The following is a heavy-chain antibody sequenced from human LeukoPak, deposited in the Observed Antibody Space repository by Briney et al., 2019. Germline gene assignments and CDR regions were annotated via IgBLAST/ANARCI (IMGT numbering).Heavy chain of an antibody. CDR1: GYTFTSYG. CDR3: ARGMGSGWYDDFDY. D-gene: IGHD6-19*01. CDR2: INPNSGGT. J-gene: IGHJ4*02. V-gene: IGHV1-2*04. Sequence: SVKVSCKASGYTFTSYGISWVRQAPGQGLEWMGWINPNSGGTNYAQKFQGWVTMTRDTSISTAYMELSRLRSDDTAVYYCARGMGSGWYDDFDYWGQGTLVTVSS.